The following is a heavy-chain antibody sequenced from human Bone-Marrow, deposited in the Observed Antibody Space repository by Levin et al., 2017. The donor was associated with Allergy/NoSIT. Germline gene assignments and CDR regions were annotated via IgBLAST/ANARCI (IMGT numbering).Heavy chain of an antibody. Sequence: SVKVSCKASGGTFSSYAISWVRQAPGQGLEWMGGIIPIFGTANYAQKFQGRVTITADKSTSTAYMELSSLRSEDTAVYYCASSIAAQSPAYYYGMDVWGQGTTVTVSS. CDR3: ASSIAAQSPAYYYGMDV. CDR1: GGTFSSYA. V-gene: IGHV1-69*06. D-gene: IGHD6-13*01. CDR2: IIPIFGTA. J-gene: IGHJ6*02.